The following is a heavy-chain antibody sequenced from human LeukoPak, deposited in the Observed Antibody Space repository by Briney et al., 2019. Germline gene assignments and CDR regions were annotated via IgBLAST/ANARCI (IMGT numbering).Heavy chain of an antibody. CDR1: GGSIGSSSYY. CDR2: IYYSGST. V-gene: IGHV4-39*01. CDR3: ARYCSSTSCYAGPYDAFDI. D-gene: IGHD2-2*01. Sequence: PSETLSLTCTVSGGSIGSSSYYWGWIRQPPGKGLEWIGSIYYSGSTYYNPSLKSRVTISVDTSKNQFSLKLSSVTAADTAVYYCARYCSSTSCYAGPYDAFDIWGQGTMVTVSS. J-gene: IGHJ3*02.